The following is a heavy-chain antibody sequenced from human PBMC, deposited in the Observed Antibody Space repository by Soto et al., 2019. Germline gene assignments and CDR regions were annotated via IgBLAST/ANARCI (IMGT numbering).Heavy chain of an antibody. CDR2: ISGNGGST. D-gene: IGHD2-2*01. CDR3: AKDHKYQRLSGAFDI. J-gene: IGHJ3*02. V-gene: IGHV3-23*01. Sequence: RQSTRKGLEWVSAISGNGGSTYYPESVKGRFTIPRDNSRNTLYLQMNSLRAPDTFVYYCAKDHKYQRLSGAFDIWGQGTMVTGSS.